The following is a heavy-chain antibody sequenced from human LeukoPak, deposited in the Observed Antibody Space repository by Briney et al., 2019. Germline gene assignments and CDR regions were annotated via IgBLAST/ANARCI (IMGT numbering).Heavy chain of an antibody. Sequence: GGSLRLSCAASGFTFSSYVMHWVRQAPGKGLEWVSAISGSGGSTYYADSVKGRLTVSRDNSKNTLYLQMNSLTVEDTAIYYCAKNADRGAYCRGGSCYPYYYYYMDVWGTGTTVTISS. J-gene: IGHJ6*03. CDR1: GFTFSSYV. D-gene: IGHD2-15*01. CDR2: ISGSGGST. CDR3: AKNADRGAYCRGGSCYPYYYYYMDV. V-gene: IGHV3-23*01.